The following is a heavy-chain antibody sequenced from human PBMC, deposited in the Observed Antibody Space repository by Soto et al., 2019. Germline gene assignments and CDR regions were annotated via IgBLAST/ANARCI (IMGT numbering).Heavy chain of an antibody. V-gene: IGHV4-30-2*01. J-gene: IGHJ4*02. CDR3: ASAGGLGAVAADY. D-gene: IGHD6-19*01. CDR2: IYHSGST. CDR1: GGSISSGGYS. Sequence: QLQLQESGSGLVKPSQTLSLTCAVSGGSISSGGYSWSWIRQPPGKGLEWIGYIYHSGSTYYNPSLKSRVTISVARSKNQFSLKLSSVTAADTPVYYCASAGGLGAVAADYWGQGTLVTVSS.